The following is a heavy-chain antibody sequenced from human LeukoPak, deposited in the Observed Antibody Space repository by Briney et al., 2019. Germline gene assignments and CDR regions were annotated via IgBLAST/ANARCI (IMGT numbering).Heavy chain of an antibody. CDR2: INPNSGGT. D-gene: IGHD3-10*01. CDR3: ARQTMVRGVITPFDY. CDR1: GYTFTGYY. J-gene: IGHJ4*02. V-gene: IGHV1-2*06. Sequence: GASVKVSCKASGYTFTGYYMHWVRQAPGQGLEWMGRINPNSGGTNYAQKFRGRVTMTRDTSISTAYMELSRLRSDDTAVYYCARQTMVRGVITPFDYWGQGTLVTVSS.